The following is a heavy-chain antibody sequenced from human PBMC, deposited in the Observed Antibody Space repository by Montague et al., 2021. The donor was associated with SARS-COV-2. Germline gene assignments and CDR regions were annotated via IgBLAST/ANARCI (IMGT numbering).Heavy chain of an antibody. J-gene: IGHJ4*02. D-gene: IGHD3-22*01. CDR3: AREGGWLSRGSYYFDY. V-gene: IGHV4-39*07. CDR2: IYYSGST. CDR1: GGSISSSSYY. Sequence: SETLSLTCTVSGGSISSSSYYWGWICQPPGKGLEWIGSIYYSGSTYYNPSLKSRVTISVDTSKNQFSLKLSSVTAADTVVYYCAREGGWLSRGSYYFDYWGQGTLVTVSS.